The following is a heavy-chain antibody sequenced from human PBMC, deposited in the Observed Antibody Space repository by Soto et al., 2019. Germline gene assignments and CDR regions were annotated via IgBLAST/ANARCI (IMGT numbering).Heavy chain of an antibody. J-gene: IGHJ4*01. CDR1: GVSLKIYV. CDR2: ISSSSSTI. D-gene: IGHD6-19*01. V-gene: IGHV3-48*02. Sequence: PAWSLRLACASSGVSLKIYVINWFLQAPGKGLEWVSYISSSSSTIYYADSVKGRFTISRDNAKNSLYLQMNSLRDEVTAVYYCARDGRSGPDYWGQGTLVTVSS. CDR3: ARDGRSGPDY.